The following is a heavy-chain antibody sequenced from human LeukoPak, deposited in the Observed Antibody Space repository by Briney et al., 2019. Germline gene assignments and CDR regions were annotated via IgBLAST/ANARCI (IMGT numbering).Heavy chain of an antibody. D-gene: IGHD3-10*01. Sequence: GGSLRLSCAASGFTFSSYSMSWVRQAPGKGLEWVANIKQDGSEKYYVDSVKGRFTISRDNAKNSLYLQMNSLRAEDTAMYYCARLQYSFLYGSGSYGVDYWGQGTLVAVSS. J-gene: IGHJ4*02. V-gene: IGHV3-7*01. CDR1: GFTFSSYS. CDR2: IKQDGSEK. CDR3: ARLQYSFLYGSGSYGVDY.